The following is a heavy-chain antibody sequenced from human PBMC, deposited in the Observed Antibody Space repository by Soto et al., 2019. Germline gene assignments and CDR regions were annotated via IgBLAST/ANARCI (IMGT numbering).Heavy chain of an antibody. J-gene: IGHJ6*02. CDR3: ARHRPLAIAAADATDV. V-gene: IGHV5-51*01. CDR2: IYPGDSDT. D-gene: IGHD6-13*01. CDR1: GYSFTSYW. Sequence: GESLKISCKGSGYSFTSYWIGWVRQMPGKGLEWMGIIYPGDSDTRYSPSFQGQGTISADKSISTAYLQWSSLKASDTAKYYCARHRPLAIAAADATDVWGQGTTVTVSS.